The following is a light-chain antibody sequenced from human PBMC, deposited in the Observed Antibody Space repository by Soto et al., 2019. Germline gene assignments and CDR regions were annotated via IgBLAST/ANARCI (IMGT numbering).Light chain of an antibody. CDR2: GNS. CDR1: SSNIGAGYD. J-gene: IGLJ1*01. Sequence: QSALTQPPSVSGAPGQRVTISCTGSSSNIGAGYDVHWYQQLPGTAPKLLIYGNSNRPSGVPDRFSGSKSGTSASLAITGLLAEDEADYYCQSYDSSLSGSRVFGTGTKVTVL. V-gene: IGLV1-40*01. CDR3: QSYDSSLSGSRV.